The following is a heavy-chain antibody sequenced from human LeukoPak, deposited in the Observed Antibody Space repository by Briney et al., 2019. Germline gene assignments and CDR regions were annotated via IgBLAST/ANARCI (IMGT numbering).Heavy chain of an antibody. J-gene: IGHJ4*02. CDR2: IYYSGST. V-gene: IGHV4-59*08. Sequence: SETLSLTCTVSGGSISSYYWSWIRQPPGKGLEWSGYIYYSGSTNYNPSLKSRVTISVDTSKNQFSLKLSSVTAADTDVYYCARVRSYYGSVTGKSYYFDYWGQGTLVTVSS. CDR3: ARVRSYYGSVTGKSYYFDY. CDR1: GGSISSYY. D-gene: IGHD3-10*01.